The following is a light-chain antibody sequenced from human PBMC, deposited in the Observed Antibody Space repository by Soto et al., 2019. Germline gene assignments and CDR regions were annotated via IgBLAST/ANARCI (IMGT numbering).Light chain of an antibody. V-gene: IGLV2-14*01. Sequence: QSALTQPPSASGSPGQSVTISCTGTTSDVGGYNYVSWYQLHPDKVPKLIISEATNRPSGVSGRFSGSKSGNTASLTVAGLQAEDEGHYYCSSYTSAFTLVFGGGTKLTVL. CDR3: SSYTSAFTLV. CDR1: TSDVGGYNY. CDR2: EAT. J-gene: IGLJ2*01.